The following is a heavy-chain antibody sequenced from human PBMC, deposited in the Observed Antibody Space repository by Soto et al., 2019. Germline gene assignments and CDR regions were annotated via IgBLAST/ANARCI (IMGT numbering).Heavy chain of an antibody. J-gene: IGHJ6*03. Sequence: SETLSLTCTVSGGSISSYYWSWIRQPPGKGLEWIGYIYYSGSTNYNPSLKSRVTISVDTSKNQFSLKLSSVTAAATAVYYCARHAGFWSGYSIIGPGYYYMDVWGKGTPVTVSS. CDR2: IYYSGST. CDR1: GGSISSYY. D-gene: IGHD3-3*01. V-gene: IGHV4-59*08. CDR3: ARHAGFWSGYSIIGPGYYYMDV.